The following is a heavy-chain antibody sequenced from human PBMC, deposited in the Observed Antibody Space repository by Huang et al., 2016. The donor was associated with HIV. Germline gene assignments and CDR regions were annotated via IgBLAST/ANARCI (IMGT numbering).Heavy chain of an antibody. J-gene: IGHJ4*02. CDR2: ISDYSGNR. CDR1: GYNFVSYT. D-gene: IGHD7-27*01. V-gene: IGHV1-18*04. Sequence: QVHLVQSGAEVKKPGASVRVSCKTSGYNFVSYTIAWVRQAPGQGLGWMGWISDYSGNRNYAQNFQVRVSMTTDRSTSTAYMELRSLRPDDTAVYYCARGVPALGIRGRYYFDSWGQGTLVTVSS. CDR3: ARGVPALGIRGRYYFDS.